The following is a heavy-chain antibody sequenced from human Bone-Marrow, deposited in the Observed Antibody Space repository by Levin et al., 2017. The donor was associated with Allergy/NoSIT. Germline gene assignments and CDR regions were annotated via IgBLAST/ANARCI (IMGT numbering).Heavy chain of an antibody. CDR1: GGTFSSYA. Sequence: SVKVSCKASGGTFSSYAISWVRQAPGQGLEWMGGIIPIFNTVNYAHKFQGRVIITADKSTSTAYMELNSLRSEDTAVYYCARDAGWEDLTWFAPWGQGALVTVGS. CDR2: IIPIFNTV. CDR3: ARDAGWEDLTWFAP. D-gene: IGHD1-26*01. V-gene: IGHV1-69*06. J-gene: IGHJ5*02.